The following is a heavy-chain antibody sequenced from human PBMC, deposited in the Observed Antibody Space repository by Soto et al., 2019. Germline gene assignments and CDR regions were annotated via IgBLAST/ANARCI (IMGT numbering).Heavy chain of an antibody. Sequence: QVQLQESGPGLVKPSETLSLTCSVSGGSVSNASFYCTWIRQAPGTGLEYLGYIFYTGVTNYNPSLSSRVTISLDTSKNDFSLKLNSMTAADTAVYYCVRVLDSSWYADLWGRGTLFTVAA. V-gene: IGHV4-61*03. CDR1: GGSVSNASFY. D-gene: IGHD3-22*01. CDR2: IFYTGVT. CDR3: VRVLDSSWYADL. J-gene: IGHJ2*01.